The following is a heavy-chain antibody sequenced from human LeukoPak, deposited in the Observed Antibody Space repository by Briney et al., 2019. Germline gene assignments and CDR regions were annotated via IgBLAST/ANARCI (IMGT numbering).Heavy chain of an antibody. CDR3: ARARLAMSDVFDS. V-gene: IGHV4-59*02. J-gene: IGHJ4*02. D-gene: IGHD2-21*01. Sequence: SETLSLTCSVSGHSVSSYYWIWIRQPPGKGLVWIGYVYHSGSTNYNPSLSSRVTISLDTSKNQFSLKLTSVTAADTAVYYCARARLAMSDVFDSWGQGTLVTVSS. CDR2: VYHSGST. CDR1: GHSVSSYY.